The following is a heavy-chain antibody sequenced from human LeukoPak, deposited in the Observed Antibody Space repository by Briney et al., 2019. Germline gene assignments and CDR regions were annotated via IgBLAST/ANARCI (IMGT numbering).Heavy chain of an antibody. Sequence: PGGSLRLSCAASGFTFSSYSMNWVRQAPGKGLEWVSYISSSGSTIYYADSVKGRFTISRDNAKNSLYLQMNSLRAEDTAVYYCARDRPYYYDSSGYSDPDYWGQGTLVTVSS. J-gene: IGHJ4*02. V-gene: IGHV3-48*04. CDR3: ARDRPYYYDSSGYSDPDY. CDR2: ISSSGSTI. CDR1: GFTFSSYS. D-gene: IGHD3-22*01.